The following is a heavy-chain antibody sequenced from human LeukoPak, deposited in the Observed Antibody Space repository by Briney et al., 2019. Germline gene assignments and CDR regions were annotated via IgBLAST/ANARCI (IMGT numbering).Heavy chain of an antibody. J-gene: IGHJ4*02. V-gene: IGHV3-30*04. Sequence: PGGSLRLSCAASGFTFSSYAMHWVRQAPGKGLEWVAVISYDGSSKYYADSVKGRFTISRDNSKNTLYLQMNSLRAEDTAVYYCARGRPVVVAAWGDYWGQGTLVTVSS. D-gene: IGHD2-15*01. CDR3: ARGRPVVVAAWGDY. CDR1: GFTFSSYA. CDR2: ISYDGSSK.